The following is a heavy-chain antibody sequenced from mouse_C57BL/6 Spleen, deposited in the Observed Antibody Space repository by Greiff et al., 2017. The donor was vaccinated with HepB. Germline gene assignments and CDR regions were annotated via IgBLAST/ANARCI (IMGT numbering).Heavy chain of an antibody. D-gene: IGHD1-1*01. CDR3: ARSLYYGSSYGYFDY. V-gene: IGHV14-3*01. CDR1: GFNIKNTY. J-gene: IGHJ2*01. Sequence: EVQLVESVAELVRPGASVKLSCTASGFNIKNTYMHWVKQRPEQGLEWIGRIDPANGNTKYAPKFQGKATITADTSSNTAYLQLSSLTSEDTAIYYCARSLYYGSSYGYFDYWGEGTTLTVSS. CDR2: IDPANGNT.